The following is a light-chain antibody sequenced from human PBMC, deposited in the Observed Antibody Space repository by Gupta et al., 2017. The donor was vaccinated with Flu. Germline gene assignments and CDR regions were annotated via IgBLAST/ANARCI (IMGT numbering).Light chain of an antibody. J-gene: IGKJ1*01. CDR1: QSINTRY. CDR2: GAS. CDR3: QQYGNSMWT. V-gene: IGKV3-20*01. Sequence: EIVLTQSPGTLSLSPGERATLSCRASQSINTRYLAWNQQKPGQAPRLLIHGASNRATGIPDRFSGSGSGTDFTLTISRLEPEDFAIYYCQQYGNSMWTFGQGTNVEIK.